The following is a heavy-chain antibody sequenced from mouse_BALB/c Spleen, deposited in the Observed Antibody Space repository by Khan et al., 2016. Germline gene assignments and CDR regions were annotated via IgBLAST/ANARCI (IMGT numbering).Heavy chain of an antibody. CDR3: ARKCFYVNGSAMDY. J-gene: IGHJ4*01. D-gene: IGHD1-1*01. CDR2: ISYGSSTI. V-gene: IGHV5-17*02. Sequence: EVELVESGGGLVQPGGSRKLSCAASGFTFSSFGMHWVRQAPEKGLEWVADISYGSSTIYYADTVKGRFTITKDNHKNTLYLQMTSLRSDDTAMYYCARKCFYVNGSAMDYWGQATSATVSS. CDR1: GFTFSSFG.